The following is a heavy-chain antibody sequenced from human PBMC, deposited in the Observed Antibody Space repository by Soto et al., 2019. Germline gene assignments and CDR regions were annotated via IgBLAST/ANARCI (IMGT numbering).Heavy chain of an antibody. J-gene: IGHJ6*04. Sequence: TLSLTCTVSGCASSSGDYYWSWIRQPPGKGLEWIGYIYYSGSTYYNPSLKSRVTISVDTSKNQFSLKLSSVTAADTAVYYCARDQILNYYYYGMDVWGKGTTVTFSS. D-gene: IGHD3-9*01. CDR1: GCASSSGDYY. V-gene: IGHV4-30-4*01. CDR2: IYYSGST. CDR3: ARDQILNYYYYGMDV.